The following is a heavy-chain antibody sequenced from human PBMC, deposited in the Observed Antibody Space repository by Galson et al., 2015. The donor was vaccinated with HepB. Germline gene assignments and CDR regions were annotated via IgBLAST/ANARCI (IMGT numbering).Heavy chain of an antibody. CDR1: GFTFSSYA. CDR2: ISYDGSDK. CDR3: AREGTFDFGLVIIVAAFDY. D-gene: IGHD3/OR15-3a*01. J-gene: IGHJ4*02. Sequence: SLRLSCAASGFTFSSYAMHWVRQAPGKGLEWVAVISYDGSDKYYADSVKSRFTISRDNSKNTLYLQMNSLRAEDTAVYYCAREGTFDFGLVIIVAAFDYWGQGTLVTVSS. V-gene: IGHV3-30*04.